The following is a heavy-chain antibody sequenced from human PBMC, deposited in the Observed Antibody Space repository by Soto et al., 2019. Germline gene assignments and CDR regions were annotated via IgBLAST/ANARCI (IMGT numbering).Heavy chain of an antibody. V-gene: IGHV3-48*02. Sequence: GGSLRLSCAASGFTFSSYSMNWVRQAPGKGLEWVSYISSSSSTIYYADSVKGRFTISRDNAKNSLYLQMNSLRDEDTAVYYYARKDYGGNWFDPWGQGTLVTVSS. CDR1: GFTFSSYS. CDR3: ARKDYGGNWFDP. CDR2: ISSSSSTI. J-gene: IGHJ5*02. D-gene: IGHD4-17*01.